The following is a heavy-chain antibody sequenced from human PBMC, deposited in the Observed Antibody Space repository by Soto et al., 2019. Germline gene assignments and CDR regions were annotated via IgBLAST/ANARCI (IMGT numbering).Heavy chain of an antibody. Sequence: QVQLVESGGGLVKPGGSLRLSCAASNFIFSDYYLSWIRQAPGKGLEWVSYISNSGTTVYYADSVKGRFTISRDNAKKSLYLQMNSLRAEDTAVYYCARDTLPTDFGLGWDVWGQGTTVTDSS. V-gene: IGHV3-11*01. CDR3: ARDTLPTDFGLGWDV. J-gene: IGHJ6*02. D-gene: IGHD4-17*01. CDR1: NFIFSDYY. CDR2: ISNSGTTV.